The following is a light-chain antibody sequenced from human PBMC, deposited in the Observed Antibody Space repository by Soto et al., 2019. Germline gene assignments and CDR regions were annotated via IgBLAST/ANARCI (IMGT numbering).Light chain of an antibody. CDR3: QQYGSSPYT. CDR2: AAS. J-gene: IGKJ2*01. CDR1: QSVSANF. Sequence: EIVLTQSPGTLSLSPGERATLSCRASQSVSANFVAWYQQKPGQPPRLFIFAASGRAAGIPDRFSGSGSGTDFTLTISRLEPEDFAEYYWQQYGSSPYTFAQGSKLEI. V-gene: IGKV3-20*01.